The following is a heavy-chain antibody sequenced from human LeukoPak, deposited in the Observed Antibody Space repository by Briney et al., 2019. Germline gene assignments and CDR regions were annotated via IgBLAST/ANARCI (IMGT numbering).Heavy chain of an antibody. J-gene: IGHJ3*02. D-gene: IGHD1-26*01. CDR2: IYSGGST. CDR1: GFTVSSNY. CDR3: ARDGIVGGLDAFDI. Sequence: GGSLRLSCAASGFTVSSNYMSWVRQAPGKGLEWVSVIYSGGSTYYADSVKGRFTISRHNSKNTLYLQMNSLRVEDTAVYYCARDGIVGGLDAFDIWGQGTMVAVSS. V-gene: IGHV3-53*01.